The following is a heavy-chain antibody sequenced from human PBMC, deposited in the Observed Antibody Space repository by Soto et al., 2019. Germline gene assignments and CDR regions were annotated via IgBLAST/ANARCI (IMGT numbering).Heavy chain of an antibody. V-gene: IGHV3-21*01. Sequence: PGGSLRISCAASGFTFSSYSMNWVRQAPGKGLEWVSSISSSSSYIYYADSVKGRFTISRDNAKNSLYLQMNSLRAEDTAVYYCARVLKTYYTNWFDPWGQGTLVTVSS. CDR2: ISSSSSYI. J-gene: IGHJ5*02. CDR1: GFTFSSYS. CDR3: ARVLKTYYTNWFDP. D-gene: IGHD3-3*01.